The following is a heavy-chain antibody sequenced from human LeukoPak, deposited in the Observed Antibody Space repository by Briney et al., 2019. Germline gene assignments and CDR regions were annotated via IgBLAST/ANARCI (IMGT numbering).Heavy chain of an antibody. V-gene: IGHV4-34*01. CDR1: GGSFSDYY. D-gene: IGHD6-13*01. CDR2: ISHSGST. J-gene: IGHJ4*02. Sequence: PSETLSLTCAVYGGSFSDYYWSWIRQPPGKGLEWIGKISHSGSTNYNPSLKSRVTISVDTSKNQFSLKLSSVTAADTAVYYCARGSSWSYYFDYWGQGTLVTVSS. CDR3: ARGSSWSYYFDY.